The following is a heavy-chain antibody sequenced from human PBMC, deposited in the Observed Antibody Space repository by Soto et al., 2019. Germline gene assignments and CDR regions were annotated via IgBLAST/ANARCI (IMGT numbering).Heavy chain of an antibody. J-gene: IGHJ4*02. V-gene: IGHV3-48*02. Sequence: GRPLRLSCAASGFTFYTYSMNWVRQAPGKGLEWISYIDSSGSITYYADSVKGRFTLSRDNAKNSLYLQMNSLRDEDTAVYYCAREGYPFDYWGQGTLVTVSS. CDR2: IDSSGSIT. CDR1: GFTFYTYS. D-gene: IGHD5-12*01. CDR3: AREGYPFDY.